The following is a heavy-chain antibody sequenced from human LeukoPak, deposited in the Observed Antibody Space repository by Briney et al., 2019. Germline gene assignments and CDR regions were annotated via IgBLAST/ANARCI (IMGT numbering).Heavy chain of an antibody. CDR3: ARDSEGGVRGVTPYYYYGMDV. CDR2: ISAYNGNT. Sequence: ASVKVSCKASGYTFTSYGISWVRQAPGQGLEWMGWISAYNGNTNYAQKLQGRVTMTTDTSTSTAYMELRSLRSDDTAVYYCARDSEGGVRGVTPYYYYGMDVWGQGTTVTVSS. V-gene: IGHV1-18*01. J-gene: IGHJ6*02. D-gene: IGHD3-10*01. CDR1: GYTFTSYG.